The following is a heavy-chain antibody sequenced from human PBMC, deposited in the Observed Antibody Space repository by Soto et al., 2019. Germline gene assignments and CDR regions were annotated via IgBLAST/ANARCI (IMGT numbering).Heavy chain of an antibody. Sequence: EVQLVESGGGLVQFGGSLRLSCAASGFSFSSYWMSWVRQAPGKGLEWVANIKQDGSEKYYVDSVKGRFTISRDNAKNSLYLQMNSLRAEDTAVYYCARDVRRGYSSIPFTEDYYYYGMDVWGQGTTVTVSS. V-gene: IGHV3-7*01. CDR2: IKQDGSEK. J-gene: IGHJ6*02. CDR1: GFSFSSYW. CDR3: ARDVRRGYSSIPFTEDYYYYGMDV. D-gene: IGHD6-13*01.